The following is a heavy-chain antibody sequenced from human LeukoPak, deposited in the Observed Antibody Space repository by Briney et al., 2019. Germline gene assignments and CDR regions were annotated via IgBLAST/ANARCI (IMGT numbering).Heavy chain of an antibody. V-gene: IGHV3-30*02. CDR3: AKARGYRKYYFDY. J-gene: IGHJ4*02. D-gene: IGHD5-18*01. CDR2: IRYDGSNK. Sequence: GGSLRLSCAASGFTFSSYGMHWVRQAPGKGLEWVAFIRYDGSNKYYADSVKGRFTISRDNSKNTLYLQMNSLRAEDTAVYYCAKARGYRKYYFDYWGQGTLVTVSS. CDR1: GFTFSSYG.